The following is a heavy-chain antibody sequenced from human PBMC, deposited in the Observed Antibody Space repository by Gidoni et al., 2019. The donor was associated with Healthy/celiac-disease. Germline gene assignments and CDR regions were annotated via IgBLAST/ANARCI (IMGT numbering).Heavy chain of an antibody. Sequence: QVQLVESGGGVVQPGRSLTLSCAASGFTFSSYGMHWVRQAQGKGLEWVAVIWYDGSNKYYAESVKGRFTISRDNSKNTLYLQMNSLRAEDTAVYYCARGLGYYDSSGYSHWGQGTLVTVSS. CDR1: GFTFSSYG. J-gene: IGHJ4*02. CDR2: IWYDGSNK. V-gene: IGHV3-33*01. D-gene: IGHD3-22*01. CDR3: ARGLGYYDSSGYSH.